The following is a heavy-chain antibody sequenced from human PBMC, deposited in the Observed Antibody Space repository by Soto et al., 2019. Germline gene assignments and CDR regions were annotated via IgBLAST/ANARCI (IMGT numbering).Heavy chain of an antibody. CDR1: GYTFTSYG. CDR2: ISAYNGNT. J-gene: IGHJ5*02. V-gene: IGHV1-18*04. Sequence: GASVKVSCKASGYTFTSYGISWVRQAPGQGLEWMGWISAYNGNTNYAQKLQGRVTMTTDTSTSTAYMELRSLRSDDTAVYYCARDGPWFGELVLWFDPWGQGTLVTVSS. CDR3: ARDGPWFGELVLWFDP. D-gene: IGHD3-10*01.